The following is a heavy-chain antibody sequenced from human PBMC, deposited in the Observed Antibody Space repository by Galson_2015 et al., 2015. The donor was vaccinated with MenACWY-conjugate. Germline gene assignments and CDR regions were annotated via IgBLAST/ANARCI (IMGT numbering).Heavy chain of an antibody. CDR3: VRTLTPVTTVASH. CDR1: GFTFSDHY. D-gene: IGHD4-17*01. CDR2: SRDNTNSYTT. J-gene: IGHJ4*02. V-gene: IGHV3-72*01. Sequence: SLRLSCAASGFTFSDHYLDWVRQAPGKGPEWIGRSRDNTNSYTTEYAASVKGRFTISRDHSKNSLYLHMNSLKTEDTAVYYCVRTLTPVTTVASHWGQGTLATVSS.